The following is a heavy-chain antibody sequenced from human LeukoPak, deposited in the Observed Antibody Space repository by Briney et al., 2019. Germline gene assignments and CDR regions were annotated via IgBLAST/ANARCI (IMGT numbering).Heavy chain of an antibody. D-gene: IGHD2-15*01. CDR1: GFTFSSYA. CDR3: ARGCSGGSCLYYYYYGMDV. Sequence: GGSLRLSCAASGFTFSSYAMSWVRQAPGKGLEWVSYISSSGSTIYYADSVKGRFTISRDNAKNSLYLQMNSLRAEDTAVYYCARGCSGGSCLYYYYYGMDVWGQGTTVTVSS. J-gene: IGHJ6*02. V-gene: IGHV3-48*04. CDR2: ISSSGSTI.